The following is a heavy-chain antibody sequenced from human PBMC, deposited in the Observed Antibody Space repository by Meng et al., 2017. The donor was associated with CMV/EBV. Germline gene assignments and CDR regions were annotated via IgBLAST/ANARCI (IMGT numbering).Heavy chain of an antibody. CDR3: ARDGTIAAAGHSYYYYGMDV. Sequence: GESLKISCAASGFTFSSYWMSWVRQAPGKGLEWVANIKQDGSEKYYVDSVKGRFTIPRDNAKNSLYLQMNSLRAEDTAVYYCARDGTIAAAGHSYYYYGMDVWGQGTTVTVSS. CDR2: IKQDGSEK. CDR1: GFTFSSYW. D-gene: IGHD6-13*01. V-gene: IGHV3-7*01. J-gene: IGHJ6*02.